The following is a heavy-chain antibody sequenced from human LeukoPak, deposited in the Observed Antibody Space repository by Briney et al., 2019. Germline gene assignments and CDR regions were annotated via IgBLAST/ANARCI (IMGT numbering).Heavy chain of an antibody. CDR3: AKDAGLGYCSSTSCRGLYYYYMDV. Sequence: PSQTLSLTCTVSGGSISSGGYYWSWIRQPPGKGLEWIGYIYYSGSTYYNPSLKSRLTISVDRSKNQFSLKLSSVTAADTAVYYCAKDAGLGYCSSTSCRGLYYYYMDVWGKGTTVTVSS. CDR2: IYYSGST. CDR1: GGSISSGGYY. J-gene: IGHJ6*03. D-gene: IGHD2-2*01. V-gene: IGHV4-30-2*01.